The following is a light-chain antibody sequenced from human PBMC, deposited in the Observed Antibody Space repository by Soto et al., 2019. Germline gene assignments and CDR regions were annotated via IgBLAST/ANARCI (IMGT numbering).Light chain of an antibody. CDR3: AAWDDNLNSKV. CDR1: SSNIGSNP. CDR2: TNN. V-gene: IGLV1-44*01. J-gene: IGLJ2*01. Sequence: QSVLTQPPSASGTPGQRVTISCSGSSSNIGSNPVNWYQQLPGTAPTLLIYTNNQRPSGVPDRFSGSKSGTSASLAISGLQSEDEADYYCAAWDDNLNSKVFGGGTKLTVL.